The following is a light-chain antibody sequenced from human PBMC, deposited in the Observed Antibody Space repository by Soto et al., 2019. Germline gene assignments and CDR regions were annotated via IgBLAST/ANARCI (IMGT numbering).Light chain of an antibody. J-gene: IGLJ2*01. V-gene: IGLV2-8*01. Sequence: QSALTQPPSASGSPGQSVTISCTGTSSDVGGYNYVSWYQQHPGKAPKLMIYEASKRPSGVPDRFSGSKSVNTASLTVSGLQAEDEADYYCSSYAGSNKVFGGGTKLTVL. CDR1: SSDVGGYNY. CDR2: EAS. CDR3: SSYAGSNKV.